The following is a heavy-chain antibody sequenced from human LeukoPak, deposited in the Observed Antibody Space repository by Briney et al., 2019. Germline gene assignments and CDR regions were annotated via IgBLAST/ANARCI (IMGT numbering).Heavy chain of an antibody. CDR2: SYYSGST. J-gene: IGHJ4*02. CDR1: GGSISSSSYY. V-gene: IGHV4-39*01. D-gene: IGHD6-13*01. Sequence: SETLSLTCTVSGGSISSSSYYWGWIRQPPGQGLERFGSSYYSGSTYSNPSLNSRITISVDTSKNQFSLMLSSVTAAETAVYFCARHSIAAAGTDIAYWGQGTLVTVSP. CDR3: ARHSIAAAGTDIAY.